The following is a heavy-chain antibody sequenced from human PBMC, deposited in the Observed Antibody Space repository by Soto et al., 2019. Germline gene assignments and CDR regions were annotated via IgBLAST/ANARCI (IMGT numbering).Heavy chain of an antibody. V-gene: IGHV4-31*03. CDR3: ARDSDIAARAFDI. D-gene: IGHD6-6*01. CDR2: IHYTGST. J-gene: IGHJ3*02. Sequence: SETLSLTCTVSSGSISSGGYHWSWIRQHPGKGLELIGYIHYTGSTYYNPSLKSRLTISVDTSKNQFSLRLSSVTAADTAVYYCARDSDIAARAFDIWGRGTMVTVSS. CDR1: SGSISSGGYH.